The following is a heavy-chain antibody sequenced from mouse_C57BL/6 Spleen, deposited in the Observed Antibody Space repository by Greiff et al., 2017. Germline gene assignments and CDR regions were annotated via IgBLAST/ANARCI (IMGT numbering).Heavy chain of an antibody. V-gene: IGHV1-61*01. CDR3: ARRDSSGFAY. J-gene: IGHJ3*01. CDR2: IYPSDSET. Sequence: QVQLQQPGAELVRPGSSVKLSCKASGYTFTSYWMDWVKQRPGQGLEWIGNIYPSDSETHYNQKFKDKATLTVDKSSSTAYMQLSSLTSEDSAVYYCARRDSSGFAYWCQGTLVTVSA. D-gene: IGHD3-2*02. CDR1: GYTFTSYW.